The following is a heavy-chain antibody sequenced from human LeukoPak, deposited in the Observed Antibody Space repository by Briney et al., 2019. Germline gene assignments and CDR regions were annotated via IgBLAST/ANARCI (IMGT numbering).Heavy chain of an antibody. V-gene: IGHV3-21*01. Sequence: PGGSLRLSCAASGFTFSGYSMNWVRQAPGKGLEWVSSISSSSSYIYYADSVKGRFTISRDNAKNSLYLQMNSLRAEDTAVYYCASGPVRRSDWYFDLWGQGTLVTVSS. J-gene: IGHJ2*01. CDR2: ISSSSSYI. D-gene: IGHD4-17*01. CDR1: GFTFSGYS. CDR3: ASGPVRRSDWYFDL.